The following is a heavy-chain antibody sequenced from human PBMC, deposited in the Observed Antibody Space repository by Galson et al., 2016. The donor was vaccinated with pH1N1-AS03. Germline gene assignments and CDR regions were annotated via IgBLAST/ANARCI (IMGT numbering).Heavy chain of an antibody. CDR2: LPYDGSNK. D-gene: IGHD1-26*01. V-gene: IGHV3-30*02. Sequence: SLRLSCAASGFTFSSYGMHWVRQAPGKGLEWLSFLPYDGSNKFYADSVKGRFTISRDNSKNTLYLQMNSLRAEYTAVYYCAKDKDSYYGPDYWGQGTLVTVSS. CDR1: GFTFSSYG. J-gene: IGHJ4*02. CDR3: AKDKDSYYGPDY.